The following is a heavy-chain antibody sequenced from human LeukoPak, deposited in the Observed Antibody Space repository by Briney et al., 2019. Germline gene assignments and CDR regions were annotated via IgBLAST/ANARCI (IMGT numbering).Heavy chain of an antibody. CDR3: ARHRITIFGVVMARLDAFDI. J-gene: IGHJ3*02. Sequence: SQTLSLTCTVSGGSISSGSYYWSWIRQPAGKGLEWIGRIYTSGSTNYNPSLKSRVTISVDTSKNQFSLKLSSVTAADTAVYYCARHRITIFGVVMARLDAFDIWGQGTMVTVSS. CDR1: GGSISSGSYY. V-gene: IGHV4-61*02. D-gene: IGHD3-3*01. CDR2: IYTSGST.